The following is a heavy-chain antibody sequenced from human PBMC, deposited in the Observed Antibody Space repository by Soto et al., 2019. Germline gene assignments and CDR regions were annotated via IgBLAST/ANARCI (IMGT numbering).Heavy chain of an antibody. V-gene: IGHV3-21*01. CDR2: ISSSSNNI. D-gene: IGHD2-8*02. CDR1: GFSLRSYS. Sequence: EVQLVESGGGLVKPGGSLRLSCAASGFSLRSYSMNWVRQAPGKGLEWVSSISSSSNNIYYADSVKGRFTISRDNAKNSLFLQVNSLRDEDTAVYFCARDLTTATGGFDYWGQGTLVTVSS. J-gene: IGHJ4*02. CDR3: ARDLTTATGGFDY.